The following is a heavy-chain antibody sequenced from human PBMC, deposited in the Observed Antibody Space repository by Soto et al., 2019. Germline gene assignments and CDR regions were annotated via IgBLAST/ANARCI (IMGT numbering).Heavy chain of an antibody. CDR2: ISTNGGST. CDR3: VKGEYYYDSSGYYPFDY. Sequence: GGSLRLSCSASGFTFSTYAMHWVRQAPGKGLEYISSISTNGGSTHYADSVKGRFTISRDNSKNTQYLQMSSLRADDTAVYYCVKGEYYYDSSGYYPFDYWGQGT. J-gene: IGHJ4*02. CDR1: GFTFSTYA. V-gene: IGHV3-64D*06. D-gene: IGHD3-22*01.